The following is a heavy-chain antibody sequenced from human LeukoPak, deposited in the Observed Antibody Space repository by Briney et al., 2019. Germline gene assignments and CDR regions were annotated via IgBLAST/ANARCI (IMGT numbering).Heavy chain of an antibody. D-gene: IGHD3-22*01. CDR3: ARKNYDSSGYYYEMSFDI. CDR1: GGSFSGYY. Sequence: SETPSLTCAVYGGSFSGYYWSWIRQPPGKGLGWIGEINHSGSTNYNPSLKSRVTISVDTSKNQFSLKLSSVTAADTAVYYCARKNYDSSGYYYEMSFDIWGQGTVVTVSS. V-gene: IGHV4-34*01. J-gene: IGHJ3*02. CDR2: INHSGST.